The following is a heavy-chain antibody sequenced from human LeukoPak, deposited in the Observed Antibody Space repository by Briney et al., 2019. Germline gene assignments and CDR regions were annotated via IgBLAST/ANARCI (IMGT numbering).Heavy chain of an antibody. D-gene: IGHD5-24*01. V-gene: IGHV3-7*01. CDR1: GFTFSNYW. J-gene: IGHJ4*02. Sequence: GGSLRLSCAASGFTFSNYWMNWVRQAPGKGLECLANIKQDGSETYYADSVKGRSTISRDNAKNSLYLQMNSLRAEDTAVYYCARETPRRGETRDGYRWGQGALVTVSS. CDR3: ARETPRRGETRDGYR. CDR2: IKQDGSET.